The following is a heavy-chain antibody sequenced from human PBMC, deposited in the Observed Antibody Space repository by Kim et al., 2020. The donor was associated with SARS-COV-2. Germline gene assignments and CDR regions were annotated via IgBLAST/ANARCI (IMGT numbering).Heavy chain of an antibody. J-gene: IGHJ3*02. CDR3: ARGSPREEYNVFDI. Sequence: SETLSLTCTVSGGSISSGGYYWSWIRQHPGKGLEWIGYIYYSGSTYYNPSLKSRVTISVDTSKNQFSLKLSSVTAADTAVYYCARGSPREEYNVFDIWGQGTMVTVSS. V-gene: IGHV4-31*03. CDR1: GGSISSGGYY. CDR2: IYYSGST. D-gene: IGHD5-18*01.